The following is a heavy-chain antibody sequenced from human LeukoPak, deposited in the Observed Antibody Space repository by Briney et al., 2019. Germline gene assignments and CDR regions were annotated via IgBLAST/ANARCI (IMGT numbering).Heavy chain of an antibody. V-gene: IGHV3-48*03. CDR1: GFTFSSYD. CDR3: ARSGYSSSWYVRGAFDY. Sequence: GGSLTLSCAASGFTFSSYDMKWVRQAPGKGLEWVSYISSSGSSIYYADSVKGRFTISRDDAKNSLYLQMDSLRAEDTAVYYCARSGYSSSWYVRGAFDYWGQGTLVTVSS. D-gene: IGHD6-13*01. CDR2: ISSSGSSI. J-gene: IGHJ4*02.